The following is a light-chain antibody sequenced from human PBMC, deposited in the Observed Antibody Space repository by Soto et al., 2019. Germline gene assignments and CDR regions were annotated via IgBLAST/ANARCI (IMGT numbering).Light chain of an antibody. J-gene: IGKJ2*01. CDR2: DAS. Sequence: DIQMTQSPSTLSASVGDRVTITCRASQSISSWLAWYQQKPGKAPKLLIYDASSLESGVPSRVSGSGSGTEFTLTISSLQPDDFATYYGQQYNSYLYTFGQGTKLES. V-gene: IGKV1-5*01. CDR1: QSISSW. CDR3: QQYNSYLYT.